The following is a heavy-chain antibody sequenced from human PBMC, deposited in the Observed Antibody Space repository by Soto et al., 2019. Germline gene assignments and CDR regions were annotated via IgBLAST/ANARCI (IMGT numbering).Heavy chain of an antibody. CDR2: INPNSGGT. CDR1: GYTFTGYY. D-gene: IGHD1-1*01. V-gene: IGHV1-2*04. CDR3: ARALRGGTGTYYYYYGMDV. J-gene: IGHJ6*02. Sequence: ASVKVSCKASGYTFTGYYMHWVRQAPGQELEWMGWINPNSGGTNYAQKFQGWVTMTRDTSISTAYMELSRLRSDDTAVYYCARALRGGTGTYYYYYGMDVWGQGTTVTVSS.